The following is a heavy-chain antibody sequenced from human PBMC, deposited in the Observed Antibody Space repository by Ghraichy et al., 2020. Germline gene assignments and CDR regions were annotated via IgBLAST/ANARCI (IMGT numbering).Heavy chain of an antibody. Sequence: SQTLSLTCAISGDSVSSNSAAWNWIRQSPSRGLEWLGRTYYRSKWYNDYAVSVKSRITINPDTSKNQFSLQLNSVTPEDTAVYYCARYLRVITMVRGVVYYYYGMDVWGQGTTVTVSS. V-gene: IGHV6-1*01. D-gene: IGHD3-10*01. CDR2: TYYRSKWYN. J-gene: IGHJ6*02. CDR1: GDSVSSNSAA. CDR3: ARYLRVITMVRGVVYYYYGMDV.